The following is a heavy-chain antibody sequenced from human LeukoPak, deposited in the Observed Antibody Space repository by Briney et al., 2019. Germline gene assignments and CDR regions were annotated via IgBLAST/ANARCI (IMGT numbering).Heavy chain of an antibody. J-gene: IGHJ6*03. D-gene: IGHD2-15*01. Sequence: SETLSLTCSVSDDSITMYYWTWIRQPPGKGLEWIGYIYYGGSTNYNPSLKSRVTISVDTSKNQFSLKLSSVTAADTAVYYCARSVEGYCSGGSCYSYSYYMDVWGKGTTVTVSS. CDR1: DDSITMYY. CDR3: ARSVEGYCSGGSCYSYSYYMDV. V-gene: IGHV4-59*01. CDR2: IYYGGST.